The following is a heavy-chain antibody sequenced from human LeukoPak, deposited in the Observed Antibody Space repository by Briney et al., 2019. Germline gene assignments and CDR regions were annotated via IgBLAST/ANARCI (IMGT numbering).Heavy chain of an antibody. D-gene: IGHD3-16*02. J-gene: IGHJ4*02. Sequence: SETLSLTCAVSGYSISSGYYWGWIRQPPGKGLEWIGSIYHSGSTYYNPSLKSRVTISVDTSKNQFSLKLSSVTAAGTAVYYCARHGRGAIDHFDYWGQGTLVTVSS. V-gene: IGHV4-38-2*01. CDR2: IYHSGST. CDR3: ARHGRGAIDHFDY. CDR1: GYSISSGYY.